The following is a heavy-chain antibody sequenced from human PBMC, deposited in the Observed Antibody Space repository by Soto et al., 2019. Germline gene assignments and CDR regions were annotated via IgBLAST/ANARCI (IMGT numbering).Heavy chain of an antibody. CDR1: GGSISSYY. Sequence: PSDTLSLTCTVSGGSISSYYWSWIRQPPGKGLEWIGYIYYSGSTNYNPSLKSRVTISVDTSKNQFSLKLSSVTAADTAVYYCARDSSYNWNYDYYYYGMDVWGQGTTVTVSS. J-gene: IGHJ6*02. V-gene: IGHV4-59*01. D-gene: IGHD1-7*01. CDR3: ARDSSYNWNYDYYYYGMDV. CDR2: IYYSGST.